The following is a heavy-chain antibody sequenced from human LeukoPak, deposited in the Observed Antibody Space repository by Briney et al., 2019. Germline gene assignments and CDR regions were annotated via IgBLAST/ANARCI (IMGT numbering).Heavy chain of an antibody. CDR1: GGSIGSYY. CDR2: VYYTGRT. J-gene: IGHJ4*02. Sequence: SETLSLTCTVSGGSIGSYYWSWIRQPPGQGPEWVGHVYYTGRTSSNPSLKSRVTISVDTPKNQFSLRLSSVTAADTAVYYCATLSSGYHFYFDSWGQGTLVTVSS. V-gene: IGHV4-59*01. D-gene: IGHD3-22*01. CDR3: ATLSSGYHFYFDS.